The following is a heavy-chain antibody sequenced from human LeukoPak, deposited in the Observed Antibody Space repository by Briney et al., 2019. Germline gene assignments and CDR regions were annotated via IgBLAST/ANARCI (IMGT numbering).Heavy chain of an antibody. CDR2: ISTTSSYI. J-gene: IGHJ6*02. V-gene: IGHV3-21*01. CDR3: ARVGPPSYAMDV. CDR1: GFTFSRYS. Sequence: GGSLRLSCAASGFTFSRYSFNWVRQAPGKGLEWVSSISTTSSYIYYADSLKGRFTISRDNARSSLYLQMNSLRAEDTALYFCARVGPPSYAMDVWAQGTTVTVSS.